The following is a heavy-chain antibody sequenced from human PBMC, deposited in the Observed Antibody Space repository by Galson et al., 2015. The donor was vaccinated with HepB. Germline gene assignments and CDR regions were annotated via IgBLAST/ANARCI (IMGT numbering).Heavy chain of an antibody. Sequence: LRLSCAASGFTFSNAWMSWVRQAPGKGLEWVGRIKSKTDGGTTDYAAPVKGRFTISRDDSKNRLYLQMNSLKTEDTAVYYCGVIVPRGGLYWGQGTLVTVSS. D-gene: IGHD3-22*01. CDR1: GFTFSNAW. V-gene: IGHV3-15*01. J-gene: IGHJ4*02. CDR3: GVIVPRGGLY. CDR2: IKSKTDGGTT.